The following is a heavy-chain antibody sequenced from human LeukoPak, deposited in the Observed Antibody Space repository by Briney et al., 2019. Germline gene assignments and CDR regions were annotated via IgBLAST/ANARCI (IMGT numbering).Heavy chain of an antibody. V-gene: IGHV3-23*01. J-gene: IGHJ6*03. D-gene: IGHD4-17*01. CDR1: GFTFSSYA. CDR3: AKARGYGDYGVSYYYYMDV. CDR2: ISGSGGST. Sequence: GGSLRLSCAASGFTFSSYAMSWVRQAPGKGLEWVSAISGSGGSTYYADSVKGRFTISRDNSKNTLYLQMNSLRAEDTAAYYCAKARGYGDYGVSYYYYMDVWGKGTTVTVSS.